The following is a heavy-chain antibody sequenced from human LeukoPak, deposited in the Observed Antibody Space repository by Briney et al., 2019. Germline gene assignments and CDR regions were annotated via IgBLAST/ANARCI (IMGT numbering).Heavy chain of an antibody. CDR2: INPNSGGT. Sequence: ASVKVSCKASGYTFTGYYMHWVRQAPGQGLEWMGWINPNSGGTNYAQKFQGRVTMTRDTSISTAYMGLSRLRSDDTAVYYCARGGLAARRIPCLGFDYWGQGTLVTVSS. CDR3: ARGGLAARRIPCLGFDY. V-gene: IGHV1-2*02. D-gene: IGHD6-6*01. J-gene: IGHJ4*02. CDR1: GYTFTGYY.